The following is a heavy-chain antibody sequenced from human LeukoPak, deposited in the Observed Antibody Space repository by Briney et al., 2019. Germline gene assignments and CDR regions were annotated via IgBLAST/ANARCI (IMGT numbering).Heavy chain of an antibody. V-gene: IGHV3-30*02. J-gene: IGHJ4*02. Sequence: PGGSLRLSCAASGFTFSSYGMHWVRQAPGKGLEWVVFIRYDGSNKYYADSVKGRFTISRDNSKNTLYLQMNSLRAEDTAVYYCAKDFGVVVPAAGDWGQGTLVTVSS. D-gene: IGHD2-2*01. CDR1: GFTFSSYG. CDR2: IRYDGSNK. CDR3: AKDFGVVVPAAGD.